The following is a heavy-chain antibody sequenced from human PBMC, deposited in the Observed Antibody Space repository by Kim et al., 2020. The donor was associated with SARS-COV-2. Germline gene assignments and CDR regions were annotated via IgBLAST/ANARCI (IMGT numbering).Heavy chain of an antibody. CDR2: IWYDGSNK. Sequence: GGSLRLSCAASGFTFSSYGMHWVRQAPGKGLEWVAVIWYDGSNKYYADSVKGRFTISRDNSKNTLYLQMNSLRAEDTAVYYCARGRVSFDGSGSYYFDDWGQGTLVTVSS. CDR1: GFTFSSYG. V-gene: IGHV3-33*01. D-gene: IGHD3-10*01. CDR3: ARGRVSFDGSGSYYFDD. J-gene: IGHJ4*02.